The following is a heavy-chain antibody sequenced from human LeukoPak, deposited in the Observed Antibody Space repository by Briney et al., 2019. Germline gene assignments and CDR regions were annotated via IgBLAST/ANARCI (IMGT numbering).Heavy chain of an antibody. J-gene: IGHJ4*02. CDR1: GFTLENYA. V-gene: IGHV3-21*01. CDR3: ARDPQKVPAAHGSWDY. Sequence: PGGSLRLSCGASGFTLENYAINWVRQAPGKGLEWVSAISNSEVSSITESGDGTYHADSVKGRFTISRDNAKNSLYLQMNSLRAEDTAVYYCARDPQKVPAAHGSWDYWGQGTLVTVSS. CDR2: ISNSEVSSITESGDGT. D-gene: IGHD2-2*01.